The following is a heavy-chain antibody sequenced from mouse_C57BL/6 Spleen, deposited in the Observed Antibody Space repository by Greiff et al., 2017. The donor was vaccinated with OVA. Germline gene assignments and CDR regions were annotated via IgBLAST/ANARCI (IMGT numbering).Heavy chain of an antibody. CDR3: ARRLWYPYYYAMDY. CDR2: INPNNGGT. D-gene: IGHD2-1*01. CDR1: GYTFTDYN. V-gene: IGHV1-18*01. J-gene: IGHJ4*01. Sequence: EVKLQQSGPELVKPGASVKIPCKASGYTFTDYNMDWVKQSHGKSLEWIGDINPNNGGTIYNQKFKGKATLTVDKSSSTAYMELRSLTSEDTAVYYCARRLWYPYYYAMDYWGQGTSVTVSS.